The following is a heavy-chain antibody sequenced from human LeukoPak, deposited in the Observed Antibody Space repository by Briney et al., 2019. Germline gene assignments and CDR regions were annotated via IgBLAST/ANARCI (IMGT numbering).Heavy chain of an antibody. Sequence: PGGSLRLSCAASGFTFNNYAMIWVRQAPGKGLEWVSAISDSGSSTYYADYVKGRFSISRDNSMHTLYLQMDSLRAEDTAVYYCAKDPTTVVRGYFDNWGQGTLVTVSS. J-gene: IGHJ4*02. CDR3: AKDPTTVVRGYFDN. CDR1: GFTFNNYA. V-gene: IGHV3-23*01. D-gene: IGHD4-23*01. CDR2: ISDSGSST.